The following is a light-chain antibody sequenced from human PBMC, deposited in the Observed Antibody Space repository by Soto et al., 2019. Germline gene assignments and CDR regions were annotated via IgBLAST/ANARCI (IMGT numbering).Light chain of an antibody. CDR1: QNIRSD. CDR3: KQYNNWPWT. Sequence: EIVMQQSPATLSVSPGERVTLSCRASQNIRSDLAWYQQKPGQAPRLLIHGASTRATGFPARFSGSGSGTDFTLTISSLQSEEFAVYYCKQYNNWPWTFGHGTKVDI. J-gene: IGKJ1*01. CDR2: GAS. V-gene: IGKV3-15*01.